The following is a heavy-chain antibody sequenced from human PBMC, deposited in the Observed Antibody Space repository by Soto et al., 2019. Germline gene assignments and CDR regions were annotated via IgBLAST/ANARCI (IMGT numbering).Heavy chain of an antibody. J-gene: IGHJ6*02. CDR3: ARGVRVFRFLERLLPYYYYYGMDV. V-gene: IGHV1-2*04. D-gene: IGHD3-3*01. CDR1: GYTFTGYY. Sequence: ASVKVSCKASGYTFTGYYMHWVRQAPGQGLEWMGWINPNSGGTNYAQKFQGWVTMTRDTSISTAYMKLSRLRSDDTAVYYCARGVRVFRFLERLLPYYYYYGMDVWGQGTTVTVSS. CDR2: INPNSGGT.